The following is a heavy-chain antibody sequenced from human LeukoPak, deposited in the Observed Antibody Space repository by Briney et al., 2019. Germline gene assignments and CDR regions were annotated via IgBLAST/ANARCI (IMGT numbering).Heavy chain of an antibody. D-gene: IGHD6-19*01. CDR2: ISSSSSYI. Sequence: GGSLRLSCAASGFTFSSYSMNWVRQAPGKGLEWVSSISSSSSYIYYADSVKGRFTISRDTSKNTVSLQMNSLRAEDTAVYYCAGDKTTGGWYEFDYWGQGTLVTVSS. CDR3: AGDKTTGGWYEFDY. J-gene: IGHJ4*02. CDR1: GFTFSSYS. V-gene: IGHV3-21*04.